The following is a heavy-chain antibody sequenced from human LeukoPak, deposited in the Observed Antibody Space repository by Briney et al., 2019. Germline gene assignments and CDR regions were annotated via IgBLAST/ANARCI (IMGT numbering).Heavy chain of an antibody. V-gene: IGHV1-2*06. CDR2: INPNSGGT. D-gene: IGHD1-26*01. Sequence: ASVKVSCKASGYTFTGYYMHWVRQAPGQGLEWMGRINPNSGGTNYAQKFQGRVTMTRDTSISTAYMELSRLRSDDTAVYYCARAQAWDASDPNWFDPWGQGSLVIVSS. CDR3: ARAQAWDASDPNWFDP. J-gene: IGHJ5*02. CDR1: GYTFTGYY.